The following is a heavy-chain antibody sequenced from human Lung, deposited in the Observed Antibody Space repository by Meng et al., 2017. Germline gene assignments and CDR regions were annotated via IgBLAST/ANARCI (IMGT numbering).Heavy chain of an antibody. CDR2: ISYDGSNQ. D-gene: IGHD4-17*01. CDR3: ARNNYGDYYFDY. CDR1: GFTFSRNA. V-gene: IGHV3-30*01. J-gene: IGHJ4*02. Sequence: QVQFVGSGGGVVQPGRSLRLSCAASGFTFSRNAMHWVRQAPGKGLEWVAAISYDGSNQHYADSVKGRFTISRDNSENTLYLQMNSLRAEDTAVYYCARNNYGDYYFDYWGQGTLVTVSS.